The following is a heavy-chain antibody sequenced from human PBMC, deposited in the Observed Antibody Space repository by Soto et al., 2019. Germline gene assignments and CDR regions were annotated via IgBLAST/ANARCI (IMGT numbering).Heavy chain of an antibody. CDR3: ARDGVYCSGCSCSLWVGYYFDY. D-gene: IGHD2-15*01. V-gene: IGHV1-46*01. CDR1: GYTFTSYY. Sequence: QVQLVQSGAEVKKPGASVKVSCKASGYTFTSYYMHWVRQAPGQGLEWMGIINPSGGSTSYAQKFQGRVTMTRDTSTSAVYMELSSLRSGDTAVYYCARDGVYCSGCSCSLWVGYYFDYWGQGTLVTVSS. CDR2: INPSGGST. J-gene: IGHJ4*02.